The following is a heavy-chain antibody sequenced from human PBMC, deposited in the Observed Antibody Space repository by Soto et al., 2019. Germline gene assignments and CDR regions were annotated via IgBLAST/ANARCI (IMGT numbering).Heavy chain of an antibody. D-gene: IGHD4-17*01. CDR3: ARGHEYGGNSDAFDI. J-gene: IGHJ3*02. Sequence: QVRLVQSGAEVKKPGSSVKVSCKFSGGTFKTESINWLRQAPGQGLEWMGNILPAFGTADYAPKFQARVTFAADQATTTAFMELSSLTSPDMAFYCFARGHEYGGNSDAFDIWGQGTLVTVSS. V-gene: IGHV1-69*13. CDR2: ILPAFGTA. CDR1: GGTFKTES.